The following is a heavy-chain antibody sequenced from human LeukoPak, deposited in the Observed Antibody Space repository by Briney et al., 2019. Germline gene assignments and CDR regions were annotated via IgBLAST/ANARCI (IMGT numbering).Heavy chain of an antibody. V-gene: IGHV3-30*04. CDR2: MSYDGFTK. J-gene: IGHJ4*02. CDR1: GFTFSAST. Sequence: GGSLRLSCVASGFTFSASTMHWVRQAPGKGLEWVAVMSYDGFTKYYADSVKGRFTISRDNAKNSVYLQMNSLRVEDTAVYYCARDFRFHDDYWGQGTLVTVSS. CDR3: ARDFRFHDDY.